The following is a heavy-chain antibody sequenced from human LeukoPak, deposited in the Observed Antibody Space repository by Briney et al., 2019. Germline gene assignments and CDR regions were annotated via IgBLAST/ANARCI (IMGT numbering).Heavy chain of an antibody. CDR1: GDSFSNYY. D-gene: IGHD2-2*01. V-gene: IGHV4-59*08. J-gene: IGHJ5*01. Sequence: PSETLSLTCSVSGDSFSNYYWTWIRQPPGKGLEWIGYVYYSGSTNYNPSLKTRLHLSADTSKNRFSLKLSSVTAADTAVYYCASSPRLTTSWFLFDSWGRGTLVTVSS. CDR3: ASSPRLTTSWFLFDS. CDR2: VYYSGST.